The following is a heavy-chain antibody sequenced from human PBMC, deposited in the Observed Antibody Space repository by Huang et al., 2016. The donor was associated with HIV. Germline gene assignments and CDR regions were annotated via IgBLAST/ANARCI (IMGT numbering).Heavy chain of an antibody. D-gene: IGHD3-22*01. CDR1: GGSTSGYY. J-gene: IGHJ4*02. CDR3: ARTSYYYDSSDYYS. Sequence: QVQLQQWGAGLLKPSETLSITCAVYGGSTSGYYWSWIRQPPGKGLEWIVEINHSGSTNYNPSLRSRVTISVDTSKNQFSLKLSSVTAADTAVYYCARTSYYYDSSDYYSWGQGTLVTVSS. CDR2: INHSGST. V-gene: IGHV4-34*01.